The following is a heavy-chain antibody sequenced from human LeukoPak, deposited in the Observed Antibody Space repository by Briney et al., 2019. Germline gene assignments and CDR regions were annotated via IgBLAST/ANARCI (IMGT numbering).Heavy chain of an antibody. CDR1: GYTFTSYG. J-gene: IGHJ6*02. CDR3: AREPLRDSSGYYYAYYYYGMDV. Sequence: ASVKVSCKASGYTFTSYGISWVRQAPGQGLEWMGWISAYNGNTNYAQKLQGRVTMTTDTSTSTAYMELRSLRSDDTAVYYCAREPLRDSSGYYYAYYYYGMDVWGQGTTVTVSS. V-gene: IGHV1-18*01. CDR2: ISAYNGNT. D-gene: IGHD3-22*01.